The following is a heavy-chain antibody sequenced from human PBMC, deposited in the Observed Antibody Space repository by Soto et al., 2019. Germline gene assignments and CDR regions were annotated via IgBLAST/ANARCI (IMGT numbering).Heavy chain of an antibody. J-gene: IGHJ5*02. CDR3: ARVPGMGATNDGWFDP. CDR1: GFTFSSYS. Sequence: GGSLRLSCAASGFTFSSYSMNWVRQAPGKGLECVSSISSSSSYIYYADSVKGRFTISRDNAKNSLYLQMNSLRAEDTAVYYCARVPGMGATNDGWFDPWGQGTLVTVSS. V-gene: IGHV3-21*01. CDR2: ISSSSSYI. D-gene: IGHD1-26*01.